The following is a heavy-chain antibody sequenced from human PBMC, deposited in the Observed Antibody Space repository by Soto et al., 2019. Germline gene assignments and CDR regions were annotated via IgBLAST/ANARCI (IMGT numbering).Heavy chain of an antibody. CDR1: GFSLSTSGVG. Sequence: SGPTLVNPTPTPTLTCTFSGFSLSTSGVGVAWIRQPPGKALEWLALIYWDDGKRYSPSLKTRLTITMDTSKHQVVLTLTNVDPVDTATNYCAHIPADDITTGNYPFDCWGQGPLITVST. CDR3: AHIPADDITTGNYPFDC. CDR2: IYWDDGK. D-gene: IGHD3-9*01. J-gene: IGHJ4*02. V-gene: IGHV2-5*02.